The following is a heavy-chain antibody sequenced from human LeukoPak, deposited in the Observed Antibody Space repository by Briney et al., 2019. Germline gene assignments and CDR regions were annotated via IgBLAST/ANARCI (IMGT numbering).Heavy chain of an antibody. CDR2: ISGSGGST. CDR3: ANGRYYYDSSGEYYFDY. V-gene: IGHV3-23*01. J-gene: IGHJ4*02. D-gene: IGHD3-22*01. CDR1: GFTFSSYA. Sequence: GGSLRLSCAASGFTFSSYAMSWVRQAPGKGLEWVSAISGSGGSTYYADSVKGRFTISRDNSKNTLYLQMNSLRAEDTAVYYCANGRYYYDSSGEYYFDYWGQGTLVTVSS.